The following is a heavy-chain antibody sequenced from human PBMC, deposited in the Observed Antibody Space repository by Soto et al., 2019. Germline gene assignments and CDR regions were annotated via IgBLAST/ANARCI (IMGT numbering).Heavy chain of an antibody. J-gene: IGHJ6*02. Sequence: XGTLSLTCAVYGGSFSGYYWSWIRQPPGKGLEWIGEINHSGSTNYNPSLKSRVTISVDTSKNQFSLKLSSVTAADTAVYYCARGSITIFGVVPHAMGVWGQGTTVTVSS. CDR2: INHSGST. D-gene: IGHD3-3*01. CDR3: ARGSITIFGVVPHAMGV. V-gene: IGHV4-34*01. CDR1: GGSFSGYY.